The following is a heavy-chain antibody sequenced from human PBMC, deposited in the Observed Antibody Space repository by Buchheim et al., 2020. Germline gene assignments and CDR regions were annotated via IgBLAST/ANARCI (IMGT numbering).Heavy chain of an antibody. V-gene: IGHV4-39*01. CDR2: IYYSGST. CDR3: ARIGGYSYGYSTGLYYFDY. J-gene: IGHJ4*02. CDR1: GGSISSSSYY. Sequence: QLQLQESGPGLVKPSETLSLTCTVSGGSISSSSYYWGWIRQPPGKGLEWIGSIYYSGSTYYNPSLKSRVTISVDTSKNQFSLKLSSVTAADTAVYYCARIGGYSYGYSTGLYYFDYWGQGTL. D-gene: IGHD5-18*01.